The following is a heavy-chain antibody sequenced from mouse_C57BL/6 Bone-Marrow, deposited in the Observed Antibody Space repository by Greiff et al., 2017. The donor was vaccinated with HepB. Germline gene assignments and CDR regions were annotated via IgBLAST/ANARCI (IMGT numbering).Heavy chain of an antibody. D-gene: IGHD1-1*01. CDR2: ISDGGSYT. CDR3: ARDQGTCYYVFDY. Sequence: EVKLVESGGGLVKPGGSLKLSCAASGFTFSSYAMSWVRQTPEKRLEWVATISDGGSYTYYPDNVKGRFTISRDNAKNNLYLQMSHLKSEDTAMYYCARDQGTCYYVFDYWGQGTTLTVSS. CDR1: GFTFSSYA. V-gene: IGHV5-4*01. J-gene: IGHJ2*01.